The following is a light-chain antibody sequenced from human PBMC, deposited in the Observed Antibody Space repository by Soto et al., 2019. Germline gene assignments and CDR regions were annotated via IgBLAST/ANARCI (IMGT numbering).Light chain of an antibody. CDR1: TSDIGSYNL. Sequence: ALTQPASVSGSPGQSITLSCTGTTSDIGSYNLVSWYQQYPGKVPKLMIYDVDKRPSGVSDRFSGSKSGNTASLTISGLRAEDEADYYCCSYIGSSTLAFGGGTKVTVL. CDR2: DVD. J-gene: IGLJ2*01. CDR3: CSYIGSSTLA. V-gene: IGLV2-23*02.